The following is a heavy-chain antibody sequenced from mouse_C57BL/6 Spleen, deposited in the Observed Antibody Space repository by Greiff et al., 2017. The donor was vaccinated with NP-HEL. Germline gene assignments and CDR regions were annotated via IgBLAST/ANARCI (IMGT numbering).Heavy chain of an antibody. J-gene: IGHJ4*01. Sequence: EVMLVESGGGLVQPGGSLSLSCAASGFTFTDYYMSWVRQPPGKALEWLGFIRNKANGYTTEYSASVKGRFTISRDNSQSILYLQMNALRAEDSATYYGARSYYYGRSPYAMDYWGQGTSVTVSS. CDR2: IRNKANGYTT. D-gene: IGHD1-1*01. V-gene: IGHV7-3*01. CDR3: ARSYYYGRSPYAMDY. CDR1: GFTFTDYY.